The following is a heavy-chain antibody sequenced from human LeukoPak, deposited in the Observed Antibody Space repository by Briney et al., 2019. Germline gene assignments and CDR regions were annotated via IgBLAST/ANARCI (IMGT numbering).Heavy chain of an antibody. CDR3: ARIGGKKPTDAFAS. CDR2: ISPLGGTT. Sequence: GGSLSLSCVDSGFTFTNYGMSWVRQTPGKGLEYVSSISPLGGTTYYADSVKGRFFVSRDNSKNTVYMQMSSLRVDDPAVYYCARIGGKKPTDAFASWGQGTMVTVSS. D-gene: IGHD3-3*01. V-gene: IGHV3-23*01. J-gene: IGHJ3*01. CDR1: GFTFTNYG.